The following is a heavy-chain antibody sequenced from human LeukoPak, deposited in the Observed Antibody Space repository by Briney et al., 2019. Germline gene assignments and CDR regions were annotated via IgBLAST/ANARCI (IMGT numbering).Heavy chain of an antibody. CDR2: IYYSGST. Sequence: PSETLSLTCTVSGGSISSSSYYWGWIRQPPGKGLEWIGSIYYSGSTYYNPSLKSRVTISVDTSKNQFSLKLSSVTAADTAVYYCARGEYGDYQGAFDYWGQGTLVTVSS. CDR1: GGSISSSSYY. CDR3: ARGEYGDYQGAFDY. J-gene: IGHJ4*02. D-gene: IGHD4-17*01. V-gene: IGHV4-39*07.